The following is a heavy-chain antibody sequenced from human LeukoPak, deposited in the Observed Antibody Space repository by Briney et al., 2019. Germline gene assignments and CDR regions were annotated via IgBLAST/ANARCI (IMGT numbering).Heavy chain of an antibody. CDR1: GGSISSGSYY. D-gene: IGHD2-15*01. J-gene: IGHJ4*02. Sequence: SETLSLTCTVSGGSISSGSYYWSWIRQPAGKGLEWLGRIYTSGSTNYNPSLKSRVTISVDTSKNQFSLKLSSVTAADTAVYYCAREELDCSGGSCYTGDFDYWGQGTLVTVSS. CDR3: AREELDCSGGSCYTGDFDY. CDR2: IYTSGST. V-gene: IGHV4-61*02.